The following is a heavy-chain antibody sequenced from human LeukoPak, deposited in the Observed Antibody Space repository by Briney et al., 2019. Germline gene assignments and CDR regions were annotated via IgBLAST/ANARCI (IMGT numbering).Heavy chain of an antibody. D-gene: IGHD2/OR15-2a*01. V-gene: IGHV4-34*01. J-gene: IGHJ4*02. CDR1: GGSFSGYY. CDR3: ARGSFPHYFDY. Sequence: KPSETLSLTCAVYGGSFSGYYWSWIRQPPGKGLEWIGEINHSGSTNYNPSLKSRVTISVDTSKNQFSLKLSSVTAADTAAYYCARGSFPHYFDYWGQGTLVTVSS. CDR2: INHSGST.